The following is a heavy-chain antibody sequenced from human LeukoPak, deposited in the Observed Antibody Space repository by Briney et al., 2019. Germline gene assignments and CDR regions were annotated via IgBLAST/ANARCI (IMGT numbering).Heavy chain of an antibody. CDR2: ISWNSGSI. J-gene: IGHJ4*02. Sequence: GGSLRLSCAASGFTFDDYAMHWVRQAPGKGLEWVSGISWNSGSIGYADSVKGRFTISRDNAKNSLYLQMNSLRAEDTALYYCAKDVAVYGDSWDTLDYWGQGTLVTVSS. CDR3: AKDVAVYGDSWDTLDY. V-gene: IGHV3-9*01. CDR1: GFTFDDYA. D-gene: IGHD4-17*01.